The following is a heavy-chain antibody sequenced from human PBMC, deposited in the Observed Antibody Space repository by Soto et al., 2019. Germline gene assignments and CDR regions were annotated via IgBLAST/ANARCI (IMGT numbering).Heavy chain of an antibody. CDR1: GFMFSSYR. J-gene: IGHJ4*02. CDR3: ARDLTTYGSPHFDY. CDR2: INSGGTYR. V-gene: IGHV3-21*06. D-gene: IGHD3-10*01. Sequence: EEQLVESGGGLVKRGGSLRLSCAASGFMFSSYRMNWVRQAPGKGLEWVSSINSGGTYRYYADSVQGRFTIARNNARNSLYLEMNNLAVEDTAVYYCARDLTTYGSPHFDYWGQGTLVTVFS.